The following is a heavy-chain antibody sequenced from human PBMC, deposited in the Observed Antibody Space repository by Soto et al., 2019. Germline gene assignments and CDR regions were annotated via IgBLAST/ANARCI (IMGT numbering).Heavy chain of an antibody. CDR1: GGSISSGGYY. D-gene: IGHD5-18*01. Sequence: QVQLQESDPGLVKPSQTLSLTCTVSGGSISSGGYYWSWIRQHPGKGLEWIGYIYYSGSTYYNPSLKSRLTISVDTSQNNFSLKLSSVTAADTALYYCARAPFRSNTYGYGGAFDYWGQGTLVTVSS. CDR2: IYYSGST. V-gene: IGHV4-31*03. J-gene: IGHJ4*02. CDR3: ARAPFRSNTYGYGGAFDY.